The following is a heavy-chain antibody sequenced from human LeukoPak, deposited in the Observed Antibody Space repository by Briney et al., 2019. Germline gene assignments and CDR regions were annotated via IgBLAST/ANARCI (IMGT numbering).Heavy chain of an antibody. J-gene: IGHJ4*02. CDR2: MNPNSGKT. Sequence: ASVKVSCKASGYTFTSFDINWVRQATGQGLEWMGWMNPNSGKTGYAPKFQGRVTMTRNTSINTAYMELSSLRSEDTAVYYCAGCPITMMTNFDYWGQGTLVTVSS. V-gene: IGHV1-8*01. D-gene: IGHD3-22*01. CDR3: AGCPITMMTNFDY. CDR1: GYTFTSFD.